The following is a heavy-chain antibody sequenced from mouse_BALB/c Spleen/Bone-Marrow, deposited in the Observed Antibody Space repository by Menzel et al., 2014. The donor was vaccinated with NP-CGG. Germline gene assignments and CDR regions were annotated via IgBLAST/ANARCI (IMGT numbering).Heavy chain of an antibody. CDR2: ISSGGSYT. V-gene: IGHV5-9-4*01. CDR1: GFTFSSYA. CDR3: SRDSSGYFDL. Sequence: EVKLVESGGGLVKPGGSLKLSCAASGFTFSSYAMSWVRQSPEKRLEWVAEISSGGSYTYYPDTVTGRLTISRDNAKNPLYVERISLRSEDTAMYYSSRDSSGYFDLWGQGTTLTVDS. J-gene: IGHJ2*01. D-gene: IGHD3-1*01.